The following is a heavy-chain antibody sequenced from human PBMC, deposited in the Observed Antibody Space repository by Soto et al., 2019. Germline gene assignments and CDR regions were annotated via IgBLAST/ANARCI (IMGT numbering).Heavy chain of an antibody. CDR2: ISSGSGTK. CDR1: GFTFSSFG. V-gene: IGHV3-48*02. Sequence: GGSLRLSCAASGFTFSSFGMNWVRQAPGKGLEWLSYISSGSGTKYYTDSVKGRVTISRDNAKNSLYLQMSSLTDEDTAVYYCARDSSAAGYFDYWGRGTLVTDSS. CDR3: ARDSSAAGYFDY. D-gene: IGHD6-19*01. J-gene: IGHJ4*02.